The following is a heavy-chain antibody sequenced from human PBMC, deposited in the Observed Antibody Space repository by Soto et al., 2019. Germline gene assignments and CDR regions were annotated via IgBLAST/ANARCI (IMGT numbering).Heavy chain of an antibody. CDR3: ATHDSSSSYYYYYGMDV. J-gene: IGHJ6*02. V-gene: IGHV5-10-1*01. Sequence: GESLKISCKGSGYSFTSYWISWVRQMPGKGLEWMGRIDPSDSYTNYSPSSQGHVTISADKSISTAYLQWSSLKASDTAMYYCATHDSSSSYYYYYGMDVWGQGTTVTSP. CDR2: IDPSDSYT. D-gene: IGHD3-22*01. CDR1: GYSFTSYW.